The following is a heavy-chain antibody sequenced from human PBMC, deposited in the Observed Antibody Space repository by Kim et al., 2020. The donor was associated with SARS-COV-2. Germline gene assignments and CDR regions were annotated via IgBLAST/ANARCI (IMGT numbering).Heavy chain of an antibody. CDR2: IYYSGST. V-gene: IGHV4-59*01. D-gene: IGHD6-13*01. J-gene: IGHJ2*01. Sequence: SETLSLTCTVSGGSISSYYWSWIRQPPGKGLEWIGYIYYSGSTNYNPSLKSRVTISVDTSKNQFSLKLSSVTAADTAVYYCARRGGIAAPYWYFDLWGRGTLVTVSS. CDR3: ARRGGIAAPYWYFDL. CDR1: GGSISSYY.